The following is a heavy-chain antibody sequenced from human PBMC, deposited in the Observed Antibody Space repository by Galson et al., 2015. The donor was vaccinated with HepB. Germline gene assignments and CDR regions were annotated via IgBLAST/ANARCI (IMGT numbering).Heavy chain of an antibody. CDR3: ARDGRITMVRGVIDY. J-gene: IGHJ4*02. D-gene: IGHD3-10*01. CDR2: IWYDGSE. CDR1: GFTFSTYD. Sequence: SLRLSCAASGFTFSTYDMHLVRQAPGKGLEWVAVIWYDGSEYYVDSVKGRFTISRDNSKNTLYLQMNSLRAEDTAVYYCARDGRITMVRGVIDYWGQGTLVTVSS. V-gene: IGHV3-33*01.